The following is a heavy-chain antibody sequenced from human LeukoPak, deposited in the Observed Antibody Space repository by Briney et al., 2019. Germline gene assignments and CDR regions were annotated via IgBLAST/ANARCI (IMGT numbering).Heavy chain of an antibody. J-gene: IGHJ4*02. Sequence: ASVKVSCKASGYTFTGYYMHWVRQAPGQGLEWMGWVNPNSGGTNYAQKFQGRVTMTRDTSISTAYMELSRLRSDDTAVYYCARVRRNYYGSGSYRFSLAIDYWGQGTLVTVSS. CDR2: VNPNSGGT. CDR1: GYTFTGYY. V-gene: IGHV1-2*02. CDR3: ARVRRNYYGSGSYRFSLAIDY. D-gene: IGHD3-10*01.